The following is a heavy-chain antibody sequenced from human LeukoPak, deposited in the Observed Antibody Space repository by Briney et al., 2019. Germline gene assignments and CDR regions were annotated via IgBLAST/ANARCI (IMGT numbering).Heavy chain of an antibody. Sequence: GASVKLSCKVYGYTFTGYYMHWVRQAPGQGLEWMGWINPNSGGTNYPQKCQDTLTMTRDTSIGTAHTELSRLRSGDTGGYYFARANWAHYAFDIWGQGTTVTVSS. CDR1: GYTFTGYY. J-gene: IGHJ3*02. CDR2: INPNSGGT. V-gene: IGHV1-2*02. CDR3: ARANWAHYAFDI. D-gene: IGHD7-27*01.